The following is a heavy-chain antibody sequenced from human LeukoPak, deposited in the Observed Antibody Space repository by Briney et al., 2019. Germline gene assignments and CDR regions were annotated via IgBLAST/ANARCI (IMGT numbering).Heavy chain of an antibody. D-gene: IGHD3-22*01. CDR1: GGSISSGDYY. J-gene: IGHJ5*02. CDR2: MYYSGST. Sequence: SETLSLTCTVSGGSISSGDYYWSWIRQPPGKGLEWIAYMYYSGSTYYNPSLKSRVIMSADTSKNQLSLKLSSVTAADTAVYYCGRRYYYDSRIDPWGQGILVTVSS. V-gene: IGHV4-30-4*01. CDR3: GRRYYYDSRIDP.